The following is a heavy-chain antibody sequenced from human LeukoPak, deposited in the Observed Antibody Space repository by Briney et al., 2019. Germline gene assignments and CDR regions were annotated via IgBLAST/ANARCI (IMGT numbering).Heavy chain of an antibody. Sequence: SETLSLTCAVYGGSFSGYYWSWIRQPPGKGLEWIGEINHSGSTNYNPSLKSRVTISVDTSKNQFSLKLSSVTAADTAVYYCARAGRSSYYYDSSGYYYGGAFDIWGQGTMVTVSS. CDR2: INHSGST. CDR3: ARAGRSSYYYDSSGYYYGGAFDI. CDR1: GGSFSGYY. J-gene: IGHJ3*02. D-gene: IGHD3-22*01. V-gene: IGHV4-34*01.